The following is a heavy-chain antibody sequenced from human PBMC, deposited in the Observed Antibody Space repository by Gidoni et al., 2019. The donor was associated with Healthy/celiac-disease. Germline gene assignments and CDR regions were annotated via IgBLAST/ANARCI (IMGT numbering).Heavy chain of an antibody. CDR2: IYYSGST. Sequence: QLQLQESGPGLVKPSETLSLTCTVSGGSISSSSYYWGWIGSIYYSGSTYYNPSLKSRVTISVDTSKNQFSLKLSSVTAADTAVYYCARLPPNYDSSGYYLDAFDIWGQGTMVTVSS. CDR3: ARLPPNYDSSGYYLDAFDI. J-gene: IGHJ3*02. V-gene: IGHV4-39*01. CDR1: GGSISSSSYY. D-gene: IGHD3-22*01.